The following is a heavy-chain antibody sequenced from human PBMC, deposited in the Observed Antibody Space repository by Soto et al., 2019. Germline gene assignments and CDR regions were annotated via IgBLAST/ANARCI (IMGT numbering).Heavy chain of an antibody. D-gene: IGHD3-22*01. Sequence: SETLSLTCTVSGASISSYYWSWIRKPPGKGLEWIGYIYYSGSTNYNPSLKSRVTISVDTSKNQFSLKLSSVTAADTAVNYCARGYKVYYDSSGYYHFDYWGQGTLVTVSS. V-gene: IGHV4-59*01. J-gene: IGHJ4*02. CDR2: IYYSGST. CDR1: GASISSYY. CDR3: ARGYKVYYDSSGYYHFDY.